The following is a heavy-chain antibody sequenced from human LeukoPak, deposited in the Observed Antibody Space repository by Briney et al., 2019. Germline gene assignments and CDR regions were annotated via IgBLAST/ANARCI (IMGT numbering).Heavy chain of an antibody. D-gene: IGHD5-18*01. Sequence: ASVKVSCKASGYTFTGYYMHGVRQAPGQGLEWMGRINPNSGGTNYAQKFQGRVTMTRDTSISTAYMELSRLRSDDTAVYYCARDVGSGCSYGFDYWGQGTLVTVSS. V-gene: IGHV1-2*06. CDR2: INPNSGGT. CDR3: ARDVGSGCSYGFDY. J-gene: IGHJ4*02. CDR1: GYTFTGYY.